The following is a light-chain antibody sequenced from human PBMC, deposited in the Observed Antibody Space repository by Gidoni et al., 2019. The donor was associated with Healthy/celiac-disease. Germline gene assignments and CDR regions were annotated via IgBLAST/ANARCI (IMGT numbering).Light chain of an antibody. CDR3: QQLNSYPLT. CDR2: AAS. V-gene: IGKV1-9*01. CDR1: QGISSY. Sequence: DIQLTQSPSSLSASVGDRVTITCRASQGISSYLACYQQKPGKAPKLLIYAASTLQSGVPSRFSGSGSGTEFTLTISSLQPEDFATYYCQQLNSYPLTFGGGTKVEIK. J-gene: IGKJ4*01.